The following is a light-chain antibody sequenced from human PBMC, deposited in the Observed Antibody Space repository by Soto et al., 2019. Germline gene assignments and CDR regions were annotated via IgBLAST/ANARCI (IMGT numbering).Light chain of an antibody. CDR3: SSFGGPDSVV. J-gene: IGLJ2*01. Sequence: QSALTQPPSASGAPGQSVTISCTGTSSDVGAFNSGSWYQQHPGKAPKLMIYEVTKRPSGVPVRFSGSKSGNTASLTVSGLQADDEADYFCSSFGGPDSVVFGGGTKLTVL. CDR1: SSDVGAFNS. V-gene: IGLV2-8*01. CDR2: EVT.